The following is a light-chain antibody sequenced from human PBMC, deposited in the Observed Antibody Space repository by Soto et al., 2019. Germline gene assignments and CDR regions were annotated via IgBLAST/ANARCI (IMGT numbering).Light chain of an antibody. CDR1: QNISRY. V-gene: IGKV1-39*01. CDR3: QQNYGTPGT. CDR2: GAN. Sequence: DIQLTQSPSSLSASVGDRITITCRSSQNISRYLNWYQQRPGTAPKVLIFGANSLQSGVPSRFSGSGSGTEFTLTISSLQPEDFATYYCQQNYGTPGTFGQGTKVDVK. J-gene: IGKJ1*01.